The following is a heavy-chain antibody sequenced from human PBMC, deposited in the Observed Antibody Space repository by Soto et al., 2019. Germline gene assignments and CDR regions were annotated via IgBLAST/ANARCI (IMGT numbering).Heavy chain of an antibody. V-gene: IGHV3-23*01. CDR1: GFTFSSYA. CDR2: ISGSGGST. CDR3: AKFVITMIVSPTRWFDP. D-gene: IGHD3-22*01. Sequence: PGGSLRLSCAASGFTFSSYAMSWVRQAPGKGLEWVSAISGSGGSTYYADSVKGRFTISRDNSKNTLYLQMNSLRAEDTAVYYCAKFVITMIVSPTRWFDPWGQGTLVTVSS. J-gene: IGHJ5*02.